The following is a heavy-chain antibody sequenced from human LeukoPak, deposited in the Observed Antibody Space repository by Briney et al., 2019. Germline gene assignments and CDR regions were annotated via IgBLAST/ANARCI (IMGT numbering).Heavy chain of an antibody. Sequence: GGSLRLSCAASGFTVSSNYMSWVRQAPGKGLEWVSVIYSGGSTYYAGSVKGRFTISRDNSKNSLYLQMNSLRAEDTAVYYCARGQNDYGDYGTKGYWGQGTLVTVSS. J-gene: IGHJ4*02. CDR2: IYSGGST. D-gene: IGHD4-17*01. CDR3: ARGQNDYGDYGTKGY. V-gene: IGHV3-53*01. CDR1: GFTVSSNY.